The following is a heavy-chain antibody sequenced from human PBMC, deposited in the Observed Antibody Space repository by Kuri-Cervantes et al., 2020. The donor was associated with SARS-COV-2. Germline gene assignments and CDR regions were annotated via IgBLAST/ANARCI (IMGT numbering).Heavy chain of an antibody. V-gene: IGHV1-69*13. Sequence: SVKVSCKASGGNFNTYGVSWVRQAPGQGLEWMGGIIPILGSPDYAQKFEGRVTITADGSTGTAYMELSSLRSEDTAVYYCARSPTTVRVNWFDPWGQGTLVTVSS. D-gene: IGHD4-11*01. CDR2: IIPILGSP. CDR1: GGNFNTYG. CDR3: ARSPTTVRVNWFDP. J-gene: IGHJ5*02.